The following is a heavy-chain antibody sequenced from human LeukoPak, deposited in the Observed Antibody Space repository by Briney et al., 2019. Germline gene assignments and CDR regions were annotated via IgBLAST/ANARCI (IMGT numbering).Heavy chain of an antibody. CDR2: IYYSGST. CDR3: ARIDPDCGGDCYPFDY. D-gene: IGHD2-21*02. CDR1: GGSISSSSYY. Sequence: KSSETLSLTCTVSGGSISSSSYYWGWIRQPPGKGLEWIGSIYYSGSTYYNPSLKSRVTISVDTSKNQFSLKLSSVTAADTAVYYCARIDPDCGGDCYPFDYWGQGTLVTVSS. V-gene: IGHV4-39*07. J-gene: IGHJ4*02.